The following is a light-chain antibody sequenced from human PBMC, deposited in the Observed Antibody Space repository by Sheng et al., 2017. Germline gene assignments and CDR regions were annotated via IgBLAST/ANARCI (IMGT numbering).Light chain of an antibody. V-gene: IGKV3-15*01. CDR2: GAA. CDR3: QQYSSWLRT. Sequence: EIVMTQSPATLSVSPGERATLSCRASQSVGSDLAWYQQKPGQAPRLLIYGAATRAAGIPPDXFSGSGSGTEFTLTISSLQSEDFAVYYCQQYSSWLRTFGQGTKVEIK. CDR1: QSVGSD. J-gene: IGKJ1*01.